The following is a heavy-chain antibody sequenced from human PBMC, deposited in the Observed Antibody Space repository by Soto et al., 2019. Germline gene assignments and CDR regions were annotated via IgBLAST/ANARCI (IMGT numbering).Heavy chain of an antibody. D-gene: IGHD6-19*01. CDR2: IRNKDYGGTT. V-gene: IGHV3-49*04. CDR1: GFTFGDYA. CDR3: SRAGGSGWGYYFDY. Sequence: PGGSLRLSCTASGFTFGDYAMSWVRQAPGKGLECVGFIRNKDYGGTTEYAASVKGRFTISRDDSKSIAYLQMNSLKTEDTAVYYCSRAGGSGWGYYFDYWGQGTLVTVSS. J-gene: IGHJ4*02.